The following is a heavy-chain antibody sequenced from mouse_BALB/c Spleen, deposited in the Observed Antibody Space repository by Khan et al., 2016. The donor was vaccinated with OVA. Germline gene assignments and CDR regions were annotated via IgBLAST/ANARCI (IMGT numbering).Heavy chain of an antibody. J-gene: IGHJ4*01. CDR2: IWSDGST. CDR3: ARQPYYHCKIMDY. CDR1: GFSLTNYG. D-gene: IGHD2-4*01. V-gene: IGHV2-6-1*01. Sequence: QVQLKQSGPGLVAPSQSLSITCTISGFSLTNYGVHWVRQPPGKGLEWLVVIWSDGSTTYNSDLKSRLTISKDNSKSQVFLKMNSLQTDDTAMYFCARQPYYHCKIMDYWGQGTSVTVSS.